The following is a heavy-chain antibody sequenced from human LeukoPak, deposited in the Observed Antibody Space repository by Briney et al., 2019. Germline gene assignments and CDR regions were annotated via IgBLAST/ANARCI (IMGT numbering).Heavy chain of an antibody. Sequence: PSEPLSLTCAVDCGSFNGHHWTWIHKAPGKGLEWIGEIKHSGSTNYNPSLKSRVTISVDTSRNHFSLQLSSVTAADTAIYYCARGTAVTTFQAGTYYYYYIDVWGKGTTVAVSS. J-gene: IGHJ6*03. CDR1: CGSFNGHH. V-gene: IGHV4-34*01. CDR3: ARGTAVTTFQAGTYYYYYIDV. D-gene: IGHD4-17*01. CDR2: IKHSGST.